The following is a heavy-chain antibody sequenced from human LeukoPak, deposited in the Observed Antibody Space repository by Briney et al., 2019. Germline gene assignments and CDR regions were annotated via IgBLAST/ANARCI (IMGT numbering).Heavy chain of an antibody. Sequence: SETLSLTCTVSGGSISSYYWSWIRQPAGKGLEWIGRIYTSGSTNYNPSLKSRVTISVDTSKNQFSLKLSSVTAADTAVYYCARVPMITMVRGVNPGFDYWGQGTLVTVSS. V-gene: IGHV4-4*07. CDR2: IYTSGST. CDR3: ARVPMITMVRGVNPGFDY. CDR1: GGSISSYY. D-gene: IGHD3-10*01. J-gene: IGHJ4*02.